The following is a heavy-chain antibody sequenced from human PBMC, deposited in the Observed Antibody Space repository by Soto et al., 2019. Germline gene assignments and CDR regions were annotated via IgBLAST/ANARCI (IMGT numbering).Heavy chain of an antibody. V-gene: IGHV4-4*07. CDR2: IYTSGST. Sequence: QVQLQESGPGLVKPSETLSLTCTVSGGSISSYYWSWIRQPAGKGLEWIGRIYTSGSTNYNPSLKSRVTMSVDTSKNQFSLKLSSVTAADTAVYYCASSLGDFWSGYYAPGDYWGQGTLVTVSS. D-gene: IGHD3-3*01. CDR3: ASSLGDFWSGYYAPGDY. CDR1: GGSISSYY. J-gene: IGHJ4*02.